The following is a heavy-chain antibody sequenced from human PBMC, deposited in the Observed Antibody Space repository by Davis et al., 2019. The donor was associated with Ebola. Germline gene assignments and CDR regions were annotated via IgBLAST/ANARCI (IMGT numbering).Heavy chain of an antibody. Sequence: GESLKISCAASGFTFSSYAMSWVRQAPGKGLEWVSAISGSGGSTYYADSVKGRFTISRDNSKNTLYLQMNSLRAEDTAVYYCTAEYFDWLLWDYWGQGTLVTVSS. D-gene: IGHD3-9*01. CDR2: ISGSGGST. CDR3: TAEYFDWLLWDY. V-gene: IGHV3-23*01. CDR1: GFTFSSYA. J-gene: IGHJ4*02.